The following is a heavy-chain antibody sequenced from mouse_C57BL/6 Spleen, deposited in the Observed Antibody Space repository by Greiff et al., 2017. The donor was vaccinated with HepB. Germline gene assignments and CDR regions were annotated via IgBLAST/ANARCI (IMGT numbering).Heavy chain of an antibody. V-gene: IGHV1-62-2*01. D-gene: IGHD3-2*02. CDR3: ARHEEGWANWYFDV. J-gene: IGHJ1*03. Sequence: VQLQQSGAELVKPGASVKLSCKASGYTFTEYTIHWVKQRSGQGLEWIGWFYPGSGSIKYNEKFKDKATLTADISSRTVYMDLSRLTSEDAAVYFCARHEEGWANWYFDVWGTGTTVTVSS. CDR1: GYTFTEYT. CDR2: FYPGSGSI.